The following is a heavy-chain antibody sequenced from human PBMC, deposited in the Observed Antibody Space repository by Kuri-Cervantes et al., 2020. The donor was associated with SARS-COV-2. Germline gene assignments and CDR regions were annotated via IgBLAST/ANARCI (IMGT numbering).Heavy chain of an antibody. CDR1: GFTFSSYA. CDR2: INHSGST. CDR3: ARGLMVRGVNYYYYYGMDV. J-gene: IGHJ6*02. V-gene: IGHV4-34*01. Sequence: GSLRLSCAASGFTFSSYAMSWVRQPPGKGLEWIGEINHSGSTNYNPSLKSRVTISVDTSKNQFSLKLSSVTAADTAVYYCARGLMVRGVNYYYYYGMDVWGQGTTVTVSS. D-gene: IGHD3-10*01.